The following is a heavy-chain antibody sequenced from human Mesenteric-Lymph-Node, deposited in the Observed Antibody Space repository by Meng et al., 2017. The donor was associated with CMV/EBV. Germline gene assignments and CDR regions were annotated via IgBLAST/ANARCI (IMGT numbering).Heavy chain of an antibody. CDR2: IYYSGST. J-gene: IGHJ5*02. Sequence: SETLSLTCTVSGGSISSGDYYWSWIRQPPGKGLESIGHIYYSGSTSYNPSLKSRVTISLDTSKSQFSLKLSSVTAADTAVYYCARDWRESIFGVVNNWFDPWGQGTLVTVSS. CDR1: GGSISSGDYY. V-gene: IGHV4-30-4*08. CDR3: ARDWRESIFGVVNNWFDP. D-gene: IGHD3-3*01.